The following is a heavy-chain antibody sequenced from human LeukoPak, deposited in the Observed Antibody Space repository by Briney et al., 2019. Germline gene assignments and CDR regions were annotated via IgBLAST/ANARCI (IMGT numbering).Heavy chain of an antibody. D-gene: IGHD2-15*01. CDR2: IRYDGSNK. Sequence: GGSLRLSCAASGFTFSSYGMHWVRQAPGKGLEWVAFIRYDGSNKYYADSVKGRFTISRDNSKNTLYLQMNSLRAEDTAVYYCAKDPPPPSRIPYCSGGSCYPFWGQGTLVTVSS. CDR3: AKDPPPPSRIPYCSGGSCYPF. CDR1: GFTFSSYG. V-gene: IGHV3-30*02. J-gene: IGHJ4*02.